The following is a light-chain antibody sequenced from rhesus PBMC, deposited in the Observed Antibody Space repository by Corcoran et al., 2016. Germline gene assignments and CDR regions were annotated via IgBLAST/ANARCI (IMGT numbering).Light chain of an antibody. CDR1: QSLVHSNGNPY. V-gene: IGKV2-64*01. CDR3: GQGTHWPLT. J-gene: IGKJ4*01. CDR2: KVS. Sequence: DVVMTQSPLSLPITPGQPASISCRSSQSLVHSNGNPYLSWYQQKPGQPQRLLIYKVSNRDSGVPDRFRGSGAGTDFTLKISRGEAEDVGVYYCGQGTHWPLTCGGGTKVEIK.